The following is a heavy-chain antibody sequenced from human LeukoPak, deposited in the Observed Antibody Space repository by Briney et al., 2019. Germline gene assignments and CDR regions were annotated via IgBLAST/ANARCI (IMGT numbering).Heavy chain of an antibody. CDR3: ARCMSELDYGDYAYYYHMDV. V-gene: IGHV4-61*09. Sequence: PSQTLSLTCTVSGDSLTSGSRYWSWIRQPAGKGLEWIGHFYSSTRTTYNPSLESRVTISGDTAKNQFSQKLDSVTAADTAVYFCARCMSELDYGDYAYYYHMDVWGKGTTVTVSS. CDR1: GDSLTSGSRY. D-gene: IGHD4-17*01. CDR2: FYSSTRT. J-gene: IGHJ6*04.